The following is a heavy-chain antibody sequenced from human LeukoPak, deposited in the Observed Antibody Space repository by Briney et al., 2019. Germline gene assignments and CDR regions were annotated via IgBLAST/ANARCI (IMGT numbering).Heavy chain of an antibody. J-gene: IGHJ4*02. D-gene: IGHD6-19*01. CDR1: GGSISSYY. CDR2: IYYSGNT. V-gene: IGHV4-59*01. Sequence: SETLSLTCTVSGGSISSYYWSWIREPPGKGPEWIGYIYYSGNTNYNPSLKSRVTISVDTSRNQFSLKVTSVTAADTAVYYCARLQGQWLLHDYWGQGTLVTVSS. CDR3: ARLQGQWLLHDY.